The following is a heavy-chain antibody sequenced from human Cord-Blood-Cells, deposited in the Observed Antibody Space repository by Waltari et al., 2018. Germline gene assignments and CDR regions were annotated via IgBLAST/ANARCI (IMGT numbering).Heavy chain of an antibody. V-gene: IGHV1-69*01. J-gene: IGHJ5*02. CDR2: IIPIFGTA. CDR3: ARDWWGEARFLAFDP. Sequence: QVQLVQSGAAVKKPGSSVKVSCKASGGTFSSYAIRWVRQAPGQGLEWMGGIIPIFGTANYAQKFQGRVTITADESTSTAYMELSSLRSEDTAVYYCARDWWGEARFLAFDPWGQGTLVTVSS. CDR1: GGTFSSYA. D-gene: IGHD3-3*01.